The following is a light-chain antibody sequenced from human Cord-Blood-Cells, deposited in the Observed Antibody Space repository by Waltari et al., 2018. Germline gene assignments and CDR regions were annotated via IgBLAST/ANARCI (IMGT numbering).Light chain of an antibody. J-gene: IGKJ4*01. V-gene: IGKV3-15*01. CDR1: QIVSSN. CDR2: GAS. Sequence: EIVMTQSPATLSVSPGDSATLSCRASQIVSSNLAWYQQKPCQAPRLLIYGASTRATGIPARFSGSGSGTEFTLTISSLQSEDFAVYYCQQYNNWPLTFGGGTKVEIK. CDR3: QQYNNWPLT.